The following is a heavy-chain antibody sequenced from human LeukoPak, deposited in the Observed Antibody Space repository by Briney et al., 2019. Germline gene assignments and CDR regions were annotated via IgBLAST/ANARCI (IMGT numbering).Heavy chain of an antibody. CDR2: ITGGGGT. CDR3: ASAQTPGNGYYFDY. CDR1: GFTFTNYA. V-gene: IGHV3-23*01. D-gene: IGHD3-10*01. J-gene: IGHJ4*02. Sequence: GGSLRLSCAASGFTFTNYAMGWVRQAPGKGLEWVSSITGGGGTYYADSVKGRFTISRDNSRNTLYLQMNSLKAEDTDLYYCASAQTPGNGYYFDYWGQGTLVTVSS.